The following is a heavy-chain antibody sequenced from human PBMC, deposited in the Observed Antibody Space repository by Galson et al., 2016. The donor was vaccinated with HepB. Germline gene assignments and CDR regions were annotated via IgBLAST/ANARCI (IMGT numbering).Heavy chain of an antibody. CDR2: IYPGDSDT. V-gene: IGHV5-51*01. CDR1: GYTFTNYW. J-gene: IGHJ3*02. Sequence: QSGAEVKKSGESLKISCKASGYTFTNYWIGWVRQMPGKGLEWMGIIYPGDSDTRYSPSFQGRVTISADKYIRTAYLHWSSLKASDTAMYYCARPLRPRDDTNDMWGQGTMVTVSS. D-gene: IGHD2-8*01. CDR3: ARPLRPRDDTNDM.